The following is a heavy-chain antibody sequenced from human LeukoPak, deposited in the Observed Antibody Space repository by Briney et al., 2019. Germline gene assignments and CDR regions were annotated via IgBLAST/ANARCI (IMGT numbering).Heavy chain of an antibody. J-gene: IGHJ4*02. V-gene: IGHV4-39*06. CDR1: SRSISSSSYY. D-gene: IGHD6-13*01. Sequence: SESLSLTCTVSSRSISSSSYYWGWLRQPPGKGLEWIGRIYYSRRTYYNPSLKSRVTISVDTSKNQFALKLSSVTAADTAVYYCATSYSSSEELLRYWGQGTLVTVSS. CDR3: ATSYSSSEELLRY. CDR2: IYYSRRT.